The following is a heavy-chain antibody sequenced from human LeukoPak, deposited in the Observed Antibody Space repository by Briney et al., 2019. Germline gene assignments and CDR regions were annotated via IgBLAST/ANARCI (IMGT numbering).Heavy chain of an antibody. Sequence: GGSLRLSCAASDFTVNSHDMTWVRQAPGKGVEWVSVIYTYGNTYYADSVKGRFTISRHNSKNTLFLQMSSLRAEDTAVYYCARDVRTDYYDSSGYHDAFDIWGQGTMVTVSS. CDR3: ARDVRTDYYDSSGYHDAFDI. CDR1: DFTVNSHD. J-gene: IGHJ3*02. CDR2: IYTYGNT. D-gene: IGHD3-22*01. V-gene: IGHV3-53*04.